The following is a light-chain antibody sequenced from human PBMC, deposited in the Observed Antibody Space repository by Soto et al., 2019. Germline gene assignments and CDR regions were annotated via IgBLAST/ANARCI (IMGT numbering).Light chain of an antibody. Sequence: QSVLTQPPSASGTPGQRVTISCSGSSSNFGSNYVYWYQQLPGTAPKLLIYRNNQRPSGVPDRFSGSKSGTSASLAISGLRSEDEADYYCAAWDDSLSAFYVFGTATKVTVL. J-gene: IGLJ1*01. CDR2: RNN. CDR1: SSNFGSNY. V-gene: IGLV1-47*01. CDR3: AAWDDSLSAFYV.